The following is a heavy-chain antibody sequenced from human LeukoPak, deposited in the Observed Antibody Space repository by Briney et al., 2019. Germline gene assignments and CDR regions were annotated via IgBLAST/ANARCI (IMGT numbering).Heavy chain of an antibody. J-gene: IGHJ4*02. CDR3: ARADYSSGWYGGDY. D-gene: IGHD6-19*01. V-gene: IGHV3-21*01. CDR2: ISSSSSYI. CDR1: GFTFSSYS. Sequence: GGSLRLSCAASGFTFSSYSMNWVRQAPGKGLEWVSSISSSSSYIYYADSVKGRFTISRDSAKNSLYLQMNSLRAEDTAVYYCARADYSSGWYGGDYWGQGTLVTVSS.